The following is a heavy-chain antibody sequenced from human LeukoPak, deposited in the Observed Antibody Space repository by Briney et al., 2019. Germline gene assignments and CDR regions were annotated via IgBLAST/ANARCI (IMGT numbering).Heavy chain of an antibody. CDR1: GLSLSTSGVG. Sequence: ESGPTLVKPTQTLTLTCTFSGLSLSTSGVGVGWIRQPPGEALEWLAHVYWDDDKRYSPSLKSRLTITKDTSKNLVVLTVTNMDVVDTATYYCALEIPDYFDSANYPGYWGQGTLVTVSS. J-gene: IGHJ4*02. CDR2: VYWDDDK. D-gene: IGHD3-10*01. V-gene: IGHV2-5*02. CDR3: ALEIPDYFDSANYPGY.